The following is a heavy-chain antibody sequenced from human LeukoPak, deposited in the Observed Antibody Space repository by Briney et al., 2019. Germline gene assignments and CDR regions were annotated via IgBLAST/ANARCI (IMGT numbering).Heavy chain of an antibody. CDR3: ARHSGLRSPFDP. CDR1: GGSISTTSYY. CDR2: IYSSGNT. D-gene: IGHD3-3*01. V-gene: IGHV4-39*01. Sequence: SETLSLTCTVSGGSISTTSYYWGWIRQPPGRDLEWIGSIYSSGNTYYNPSLESRVTISVDTSKNQLSLKLTSATAADASVYYCARHSGLRSPFDPWGQGTLVTVSS. J-gene: IGHJ5*02.